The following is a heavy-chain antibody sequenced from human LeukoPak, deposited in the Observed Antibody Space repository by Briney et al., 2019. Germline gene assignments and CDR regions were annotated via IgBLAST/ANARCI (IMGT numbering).Heavy chain of an antibody. CDR3: ARSRGYFDY. J-gene: IGHJ4*02. CDR2: IYYSGST. Sequence: SETLSLTCTVSGGSISTYYWSWIRQPPGKGLEWIGYIYYSGSTNYNPSLKSRVTISVDTAKNQFSLKLTSVTAADTALYYCARSRGYFDYWGQGTLATVSS. CDR1: GGSISTYY. V-gene: IGHV4-59*01. D-gene: IGHD6-13*01.